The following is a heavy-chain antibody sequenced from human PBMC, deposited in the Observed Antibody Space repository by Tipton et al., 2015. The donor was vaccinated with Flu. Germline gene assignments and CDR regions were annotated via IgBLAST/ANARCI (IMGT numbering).Heavy chain of an antibody. CDR3: ARQIGGGDCY. Sequence: SLRLSCAASGFIFSSYNMHWVRQAPGKGLEWISSISGSSSNIFYADSVKGRFTISRDNAASSLYLQMNSLRVEDTAVYYCARQIGGGDCYWGQGTLVTVSS. CDR2: ISGSSSNI. J-gene: IGHJ4*02. V-gene: IGHV3-21*04. CDR1: GFIFSSYN. D-gene: IGHD2-21*01.